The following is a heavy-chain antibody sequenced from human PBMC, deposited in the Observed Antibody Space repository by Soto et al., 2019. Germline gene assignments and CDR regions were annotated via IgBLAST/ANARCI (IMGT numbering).Heavy chain of an antibody. CDR2: ISTYSGDT. Sequence: ASVKVSCKASGYTFFTYDISWVRQAPGQGLEWMGWISTYSGDTKYAQKFQGRVTMTTETSTTTAYLELRSLRSDDTAVYYCARHHGPTTSENWFDPWGQGTLVTVSS. D-gene: IGHD5-12*01. V-gene: IGHV1-18*01. CDR1: GYTFFTYD. J-gene: IGHJ5*02. CDR3: ARHHGPTTSENWFDP.